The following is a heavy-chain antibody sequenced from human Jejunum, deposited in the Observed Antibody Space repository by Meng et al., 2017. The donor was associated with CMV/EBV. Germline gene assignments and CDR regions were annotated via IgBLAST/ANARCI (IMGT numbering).Heavy chain of an antibody. V-gene: IGHV1-18*01. Sequence: GMSWVRQAPGQGVEWMGWISAYSGNTNYAQKFQGRVTMTTDTSTSTAYMELRSLRSDDTAVYYCARDDVDVGGTTRTSVDYWGQGTLVTISS. CDR1: G. J-gene: IGHJ4*02. CDR2: ISAYSGNT. CDR3: ARDDVDVGGTTRTSVDY. D-gene: IGHD1-26*01.